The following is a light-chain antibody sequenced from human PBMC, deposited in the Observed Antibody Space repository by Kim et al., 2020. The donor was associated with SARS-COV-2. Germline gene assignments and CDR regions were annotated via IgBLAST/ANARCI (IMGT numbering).Light chain of an antibody. CDR3: AAWDDSLSGSGV. CDR1: SSNIGSNY. CDR2: RNN. Sequence: QRFTISCSGSSSNIGSNYVYWYQQLPGTAPKLLIYRNNQRPSGVPDRFSGSKSGTSASLAISGLRSEDEADYYCAAWDDSLSGSGVFGGGTQLTVL. V-gene: IGLV1-47*01. J-gene: IGLJ2*01.